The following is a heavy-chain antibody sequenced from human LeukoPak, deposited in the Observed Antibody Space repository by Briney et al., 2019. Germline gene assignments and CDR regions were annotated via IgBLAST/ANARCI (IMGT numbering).Heavy chain of an antibody. D-gene: IGHD3-22*01. Sequence: GGSLRLSCAASGFRFDDYAMHWVRQTPGRGLEWVSGISWNSDTIGYADSVKGRFTISRDNSKNTLYLQMNSLRAEDTAVYYCAKGHGLVVFPYYFDYWGQGTLVTVSS. CDR1: GFRFDDYA. J-gene: IGHJ4*02. CDR3: AKGHGLVVFPYYFDY. V-gene: IGHV3-9*01. CDR2: ISWNSDTI.